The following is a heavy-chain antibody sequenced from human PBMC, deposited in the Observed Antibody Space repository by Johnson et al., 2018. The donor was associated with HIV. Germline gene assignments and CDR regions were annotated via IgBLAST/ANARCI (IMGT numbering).Heavy chain of an antibody. Sequence: QMLLVESGGGVVQPGRSLRLSCAASGFTFSNYAMHWVRQAPGKGLEWVAILPYDGSNKYYADSVKGRFTISRDNSKNTLYLQMSSLRPEDTAVYYCAKDCGDHYDSSGYGGAFDIWGQGIMVTGSS. CDR2: LPYDGSNK. CDR1: GFTFSNYA. V-gene: IGHV3-30-3*01. J-gene: IGHJ3*02. CDR3: AKDCGDHYDSSGYGGAFDI. D-gene: IGHD3-22*01.